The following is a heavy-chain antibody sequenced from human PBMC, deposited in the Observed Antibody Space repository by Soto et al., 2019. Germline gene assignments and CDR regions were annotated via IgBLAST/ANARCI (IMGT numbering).Heavy chain of an antibody. CDR3: ARGWGHDSNDYYYAY. Sequence: QVQLVQSGAEVRKPGSSVKVSCKASGGTFSRHAISWVRQAPGQGLEWMGGIIPIFGTANHAQKFQGRVTIIADESTGTVYMELSSLRSEDTAMYYCARGWGHDSNDYYYAYWGQGTLVIVSS. CDR1: GGTFSRHA. D-gene: IGHD3-22*01. V-gene: IGHV1-69*01. J-gene: IGHJ4*02. CDR2: IIPIFGTA.